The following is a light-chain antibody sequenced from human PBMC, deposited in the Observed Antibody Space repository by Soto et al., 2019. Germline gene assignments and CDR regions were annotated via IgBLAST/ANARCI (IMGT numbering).Light chain of an antibody. Sequence: QSVLTQSPSASASLGASVKLPCTLSSGHSNYAIAWHQQQSEKGPRYLMKLNSDGSHSKGDGIPDRFSGSSSGAERYLTISSLQSEDDADYYCQTWGSGIVVFGGGTKLTVL. J-gene: IGLJ2*01. CDR2: LNSDGSH. CDR1: SGHSNYA. V-gene: IGLV4-69*01. CDR3: QTWGSGIVV.